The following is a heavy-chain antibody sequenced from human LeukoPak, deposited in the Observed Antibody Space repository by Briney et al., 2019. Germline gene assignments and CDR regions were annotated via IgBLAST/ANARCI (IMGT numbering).Heavy chain of an antibody. CDR1: GSTFSNYW. CDR2: IKEDGSEK. J-gene: IGHJ6*03. Sequence: GGSLRLSCAASGSTFSNYWMSWVRQAPGKGLEWVAKIKEDGSEKYYEDSVKGRFTISRDNAKNSLYLQMNSLRAEDMAVYCCARVNYYYYYYMDVWGKGTTVTISS. V-gene: IGHV3-7*01. CDR3: ARVNYYYYYYMDV.